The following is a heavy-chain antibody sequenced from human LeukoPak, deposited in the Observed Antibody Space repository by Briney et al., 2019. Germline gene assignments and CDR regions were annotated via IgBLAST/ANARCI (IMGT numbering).Heavy chain of an antibody. J-gene: IGHJ4*02. D-gene: IGHD3-10*01. CDR2: IYYSGST. CDR3: ARSHSLLGFAFDY. V-gene: IGHV4-31*11. CDR1: GGSITSGGYY. Sequence: SETLSLTCAVSGGSITSGGYYWSWLRQHPGKGLEWIGYIYYSGSTYYNPSLKSRVTISVDTSKNQFSLKLSSVTAADTAVYYCARSHSLLGFAFDYWGQGTLVTVSS.